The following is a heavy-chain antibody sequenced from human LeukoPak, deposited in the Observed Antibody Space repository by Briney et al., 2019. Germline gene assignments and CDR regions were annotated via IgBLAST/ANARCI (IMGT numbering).Heavy chain of an antibody. J-gene: IGHJ6*02. Sequence: SETLSLTCTVSGGSVSSGSYYWSWIRQPPGKALEWIGYIYNSGNTNYNPSLKSRLVISADTSKNQFTLKLSSVTAADTVIYYCARSGSGSYYDKYYYGVDVWGRGTTVIVSS. D-gene: IGHD3-10*01. CDR2: IYNSGNT. V-gene: IGHV4-30-4*08. CDR1: GGSVSSGSYY. CDR3: ARSGSGSYYDKYYYGVDV.